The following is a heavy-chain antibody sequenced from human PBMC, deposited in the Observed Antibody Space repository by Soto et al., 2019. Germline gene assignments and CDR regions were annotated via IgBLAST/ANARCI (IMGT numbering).Heavy chain of an antibody. J-gene: IGHJ6*02. Sequence: QVQLVESGGGVVQPGRSLRLSCAASGFIFSSYIMYWVRQAPGKGLEWVAAISYDGSNKYYADSVKGRFTISRDNAKNTLYLQMNSLRTEDTAVYYCERGREVVSARDGMAVWGQGTTVTVSS. V-gene: IGHV3-30-3*01. D-gene: IGHD2-15*01. CDR2: ISYDGSNK. CDR3: ERGREVVSARDGMAV. CDR1: GFIFSSYI.